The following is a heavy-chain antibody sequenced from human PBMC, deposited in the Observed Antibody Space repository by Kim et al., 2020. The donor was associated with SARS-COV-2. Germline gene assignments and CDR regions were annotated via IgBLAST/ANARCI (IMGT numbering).Heavy chain of an antibody. V-gene: IGHV3-7*03. D-gene: IGHD6-13*01. Sequence: GGSLRLSCAASGFTFSSYWMSWVRQAPGKGLEWVANIKQDGSEKYYVDSVKGRFTISRDNAKNSLYLQMNSLRAEDTAVYYCARDRKLFDSSSWFDYWGQGTLVTVSS. CDR2: IKQDGSEK. J-gene: IGHJ4*02. CDR3: ARDRKLFDSSSWFDY. CDR1: GFTFSSYW.